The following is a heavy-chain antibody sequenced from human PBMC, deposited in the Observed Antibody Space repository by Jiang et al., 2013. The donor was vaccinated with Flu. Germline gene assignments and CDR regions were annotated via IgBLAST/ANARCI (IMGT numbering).Heavy chain of an antibody. Sequence: QLVEPGGGVVQPGRSLRLSCAASGFTFSSYAMHWVRQAPGKGLEWVAVISYDESNKYYADSVKGRFTISRDNSKNTLYLQMNSLRAEDTAVYYCARGSLGPVGYYGMDVWGQGTTVTVSS. V-gene: IGHV3-30-3*01. D-gene: IGHD6-6*01. J-gene: IGHJ6*02. CDR2: ISYDESNK. CDR1: GFTFSSYA. CDR3: ARGSLGPVGYYGMDV.